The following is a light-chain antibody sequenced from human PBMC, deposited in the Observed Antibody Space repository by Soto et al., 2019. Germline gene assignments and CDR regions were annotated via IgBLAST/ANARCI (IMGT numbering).Light chain of an antibody. CDR3: SSYTSSSTLV. Sequence: ALTQPASVSGSPGQSITITCTGTSSDVGGYNYVSWYQQHPGKAPKLMIYEVSNRPSGVSNRFSGSKSGNTASLTISGLQAEDEADYYCSSYTSSSTLVFGTGTKVTVL. V-gene: IGLV2-14*01. J-gene: IGLJ1*01. CDR2: EVS. CDR1: SSDVGGYNY.